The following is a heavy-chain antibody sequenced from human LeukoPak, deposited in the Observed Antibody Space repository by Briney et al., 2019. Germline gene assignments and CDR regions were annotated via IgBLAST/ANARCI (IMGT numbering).Heavy chain of an antibody. J-gene: IGHJ6*04. D-gene: IGHD4-17*01. V-gene: IGHV4-59*01. CDR1: GGSISSYY. Sequence: KASETLSLTCTVSGGSISSYYWSWIRQPPGKGLEWIGYIYYSGSTIYNPSLKSRVTISVDTSKNQFSLKLSSVTAADTAVYCCARDFGVTTYYYGMDVWGKGTTVTVSS. CDR3: ARDFGVTTYYYGMDV. CDR2: IYYSGST.